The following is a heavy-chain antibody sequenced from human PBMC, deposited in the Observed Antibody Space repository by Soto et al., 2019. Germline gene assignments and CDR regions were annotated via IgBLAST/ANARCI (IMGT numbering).Heavy chain of an antibody. CDR3: ARVEGGYYYYYMDV. D-gene: IGHD1-1*01. J-gene: IGHJ6*03. CDR2: IYYSGST. CDR1: GGSISTSSNYY. V-gene: IGHV4-39*01. Sequence: PSETLSLTCTVSGGSISTSSNYYWGWIRQPPGKGLEWIGSIYYSGSTYYNPSLKSRVTISVDTSKNQFSLKLNSVTAADTAVYYCARVEGGYYYYYMDVWGKGTTVTVSS.